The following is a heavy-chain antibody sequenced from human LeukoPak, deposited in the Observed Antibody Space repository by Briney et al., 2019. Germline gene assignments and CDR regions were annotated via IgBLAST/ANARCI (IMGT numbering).Heavy chain of an antibody. V-gene: IGHV3-30*02. CDR1: GFTFSSYG. CDR3: AKDQGGMVRGVIITGYYFDY. J-gene: IGHJ4*02. CDR2: IRYDGSNK. Sequence: GGSLRLSCAASGFTFSSYGMHWVRQAPGKGLEWVAFIRYDGSNKYYADSVKGRFTISRDNSKNTLYLQMNSLRVEDTAVYYCAKDQGGMVRGVIITGYYFDYWGQGTLVTVSS. D-gene: IGHD3-10*01.